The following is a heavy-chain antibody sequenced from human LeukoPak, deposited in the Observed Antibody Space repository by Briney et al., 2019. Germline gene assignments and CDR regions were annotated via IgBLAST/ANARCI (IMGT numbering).Heavy chain of an antibody. CDR2: VSSSGSTI. D-gene: IGHD2-2*01. CDR1: GFTFSSYE. J-gene: IGHJ1*01. CDR3: AGGCSSTSCSIGVAEYFQH. V-gene: IGHV3-48*03. Sequence: PGGSLRLSCAASGFTFSSYEMNWVRQAPRKGLEWVSYVSSSGSTIYYADSVKGRFTISRDNAKNSLYLQMNSLRAEDTAVYYCAGGCSSTSCSIGVAEYFQHWGQATLVTVSS.